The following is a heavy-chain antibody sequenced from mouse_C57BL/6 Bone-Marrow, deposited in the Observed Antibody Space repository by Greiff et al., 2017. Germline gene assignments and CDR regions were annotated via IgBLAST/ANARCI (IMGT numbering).Heavy chain of an antibody. CDR3: ASDGYHWYFDV. CDR2: IDPSDSYT. J-gene: IGHJ1*03. CDR1: GYTFTSYW. D-gene: IGHD2-3*01. V-gene: IGHV1-50*01. Sequence: QVQLQQPGAELVKPGASVKLSCKASGYTFTSYWMQWVKQRPGQGLAWIGEIDPSDSYTNYNQKFKGKATLTVDTSSSTAYMQLSSLTSEDSAVYYCASDGYHWYFDVWGTGTTVTVSS.